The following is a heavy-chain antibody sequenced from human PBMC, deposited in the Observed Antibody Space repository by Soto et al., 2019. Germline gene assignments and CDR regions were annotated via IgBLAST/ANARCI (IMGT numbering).Heavy chain of an antibody. J-gene: IGHJ4*02. V-gene: IGHV3-66*02. D-gene: IGHD3-10*01. CDR1: GFTVSSNY. Sequence: GGSLRLSCAASGFTVSSNYMSWVRQAPGKGLEWISVIYSDGSTYYADSVKGRFTISRHNSNNTLYLQMGSLRAEDMAVYYCARQGRAVSSYYFDYWGQGNLVTVSS. CDR2: IYSDGST. CDR3: ARQGRAVSSYYFDY.